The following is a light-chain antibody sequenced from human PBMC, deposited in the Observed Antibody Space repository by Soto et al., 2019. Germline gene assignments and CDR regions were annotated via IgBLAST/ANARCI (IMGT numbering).Light chain of an antibody. CDR1: QSVLYSSNNKNY. V-gene: IGKV4-1*01. J-gene: IGKJ1*01. CDR2: GAS. Sequence: DIVMTQSPDSLAVSLGERATINCNSSQSVLYSSNNKNYLAWYQQKPGQAPRLLIYGASTRATGIPARFSGSGSGTEFTLTISSLQSEDFAVYFCQQYNIWPQTCGQGTKVDIK. CDR3: QQYNIWPQT.